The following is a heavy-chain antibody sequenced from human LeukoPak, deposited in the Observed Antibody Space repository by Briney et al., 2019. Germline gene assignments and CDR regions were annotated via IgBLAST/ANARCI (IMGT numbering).Heavy chain of an antibody. CDR1: GFTFSIYS. Sequence: GGSLRLSCAASGFTFSIYSMNWVRQAPGKGLEWVSFISSSSSYIYYADSVKGRFTISRDNAKNSLYLHMNSLRAEDTAVYYCASVRRGGLGAGGDSLDYWGQGTLVTVSS. D-gene: IGHD3-16*01. CDR2: ISSSSSYI. CDR3: ASVRRGGLGAGGDSLDY. V-gene: IGHV3-21*01. J-gene: IGHJ4*02.